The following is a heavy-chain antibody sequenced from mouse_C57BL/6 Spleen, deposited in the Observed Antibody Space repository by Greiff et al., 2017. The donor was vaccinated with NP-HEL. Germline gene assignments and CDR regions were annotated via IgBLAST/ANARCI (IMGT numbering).Heavy chain of an antibody. D-gene: IGHD1-1*01. Sequence: EVQLVESGGDLVKPGGSLKLSCAASGFTFSSYGMSWVRQTPDKRLEWVATISSGGSYTYYPDSVKGRFTISRDNAKNTLYLQMSSLKSEDTAMYYCARHERYYGRSGTDFDYWGQGTTLTVSS. CDR1: GFTFSSYG. CDR2: ISSGGSYT. CDR3: ARHERYYGRSGTDFDY. J-gene: IGHJ2*01. V-gene: IGHV5-6*01.